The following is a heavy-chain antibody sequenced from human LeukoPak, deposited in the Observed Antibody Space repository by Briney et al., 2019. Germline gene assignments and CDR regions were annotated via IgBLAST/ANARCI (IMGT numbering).Heavy chain of an antibody. V-gene: IGHV4-30-4*07. CDR3: ARRYGFYSPSTSPFDY. Sequence: MTSETLSLTCAVSGGSISSGGYSWSWIRQPPGKGLEWIGYIYYSGSTYYNPSLKSRVTISVDTSKNQFSLKLSSVTAADTAVYYCARRYGFYSPSTSPFDYWGQGTLVTVSS. CDR1: GGSISSGGYS. D-gene: IGHD3-3*01. CDR2: IYYSGST. J-gene: IGHJ4*02.